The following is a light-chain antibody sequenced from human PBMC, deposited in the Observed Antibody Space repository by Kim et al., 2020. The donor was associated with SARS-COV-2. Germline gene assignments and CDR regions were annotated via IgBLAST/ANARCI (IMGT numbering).Light chain of an antibody. Sequence: EIVLTQSPATLSLSPGERATLSCRASQSIANLLAWYQHKPGQAPRLLVYDASKRASGVPTRFSGSGSGTDFTLTISSLEPEDFAVYYCQQRRSWPPLTFGGGSKVDIK. CDR1: QSIANL. V-gene: IGKV3-11*01. CDR2: DAS. J-gene: IGKJ4*01. CDR3: QQRRSWPPLT.